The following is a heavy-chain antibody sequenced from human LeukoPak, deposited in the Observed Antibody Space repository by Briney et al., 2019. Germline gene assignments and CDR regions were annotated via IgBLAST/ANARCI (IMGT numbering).Heavy chain of an antibody. D-gene: IGHD3-22*01. CDR2: INHSGSS. Sequence: PSETLSLTCAVYGGSFSGYYWSWIRQPPGKGLEWIGEINHSGSSNYNPSLKSRVTISVDTSKNRFSLKLSSVTAADTAVYYCARLPYYYDSSGYYYFSFDYWGQGTLVTVSS. CDR3: ARLPYYYDSSGYYYFSFDY. J-gene: IGHJ4*02. CDR1: GGSFSGYY. V-gene: IGHV4-34*01.